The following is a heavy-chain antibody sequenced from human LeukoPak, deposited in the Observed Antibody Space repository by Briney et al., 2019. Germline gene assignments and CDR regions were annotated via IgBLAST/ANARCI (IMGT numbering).Heavy chain of an antibody. CDR1: GGSFSGYY. V-gene: IGHV4-34*01. Sequence: SETLSLTCAVYGGSFSGYYWSWIRQPPGKGLEWIGEINHSGSTNYNPSLKSRVTISVDTSKNQFSLKLSSVTAADTAVYYCARRPLVYYGSGSYYNSMFDYWGQGTLVTVSS. CDR3: ARRPLVYYGSGSYYNSMFDY. D-gene: IGHD3-10*01. CDR2: INHSGST. J-gene: IGHJ4*02.